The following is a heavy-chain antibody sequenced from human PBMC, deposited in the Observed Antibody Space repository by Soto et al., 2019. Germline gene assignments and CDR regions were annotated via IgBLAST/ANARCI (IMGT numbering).Heavy chain of an antibody. V-gene: IGHV4-59*01. CDR1: AGSISRYY. J-gene: IGHJ4*02. CDR3: VAPLESRAMESFDY. D-gene: IGHD5-18*01. CDR2: ISYSVGA. Sequence: SETLSLTCSVSAGSISRYYWGWVRQSPGGGLEWIAYISYSVGASYNPSLKSRVTISLDTSKNQIALRLMSVTAADTAMYYCVAPLESRAMESFDYWGQGTLVTVSS.